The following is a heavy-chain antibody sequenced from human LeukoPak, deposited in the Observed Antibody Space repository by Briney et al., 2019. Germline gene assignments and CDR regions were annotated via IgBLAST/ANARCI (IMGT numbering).Heavy chain of an antibody. CDR1: GFTFSGPA. D-gene: IGHD2-15*01. V-gene: IGHV3-73*01. J-gene: IGHJ6*02. Sequence: GGSLRLSCAASGFTFSGPAIHWVRQASGKGLEWVGRIRSKANSYATAYGASVKGRFTISRDDSKNTAYLQMNSLKTEDTAVYYCTSSTHRYCSGGKCHSDYYYFGMDVWGQGTTVTVSS. CDR2: IRSKANSYAT. CDR3: TSSTHRYCSGGKCHSDYYYFGMDV.